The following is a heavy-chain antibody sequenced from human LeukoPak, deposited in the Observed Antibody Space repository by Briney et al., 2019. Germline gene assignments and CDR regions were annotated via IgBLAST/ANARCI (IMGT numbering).Heavy chain of an antibody. CDR1: GGTFSSYA. V-gene: IGHV1-69*04. CDR3: ARYMAARRDPSFDY. CDR2: IIPILGIA. J-gene: IGHJ4*02. D-gene: IGHD6-6*01. Sequence: EASVKVSCKASGGTFSSYAISWVRQAPGQGLEWMGRIIPILGIANYAQKFQGRVTITADKSTSTAYMELSSLRSEDTAVYYCARYMAARRDPSFDYWGQGTLVTVSS.